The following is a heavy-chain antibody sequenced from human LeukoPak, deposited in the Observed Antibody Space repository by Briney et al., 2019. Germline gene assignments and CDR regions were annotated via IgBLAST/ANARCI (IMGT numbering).Heavy chain of an antibody. J-gene: IGHJ4*02. CDR1: GFTFSSYS. V-gene: IGHV3-23*01. CDR3: AKDPMTISEIWY. CDR2: ISGSGGST. D-gene: IGHD3-3*01. Sequence: TGGSLRLSCAASGFTFSSYSMNWVRQAPGKGLEWVSAISGSGGSTYYADSVKGRFTISRDNSKNTLYLQMNSLRAEDTAVYYCAKDPMTISEIWYWGQGTLVTVSS.